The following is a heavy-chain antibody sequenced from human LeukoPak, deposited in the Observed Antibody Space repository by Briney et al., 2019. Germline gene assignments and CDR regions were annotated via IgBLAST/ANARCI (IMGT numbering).Heavy chain of an antibody. Sequence: ASVKVSCKASGYTFTSYDINWVRQATGQGLEWMGWMNPNSGNTGYAQKFQGRVTMTRNTSISTAYMELSSLRSEDTAVYYCARGAEYLGYSTNYYYYGMDVWGQGTTVTVSS. CDR1: GYTFTSYD. CDR3: ARGAEYLGYSTNYYYYGMDV. J-gene: IGHJ6*02. D-gene: IGHD2-21*01. CDR2: MNPNSGNT. V-gene: IGHV1-8*01.